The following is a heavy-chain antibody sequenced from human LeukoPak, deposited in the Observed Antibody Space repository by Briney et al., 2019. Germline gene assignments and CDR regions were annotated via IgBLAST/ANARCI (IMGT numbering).Heavy chain of an antibody. V-gene: IGHV1-46*01. CDR2: INPSGGST. J-gene: IGHJ3*02. D-gene: IGHD1-26*01. CDR1: GYPFTSYY. Sequence: GASVKVSCKASGYPFTSYYMHWVRQAPGQGLEWMGIINPSGGSTSYAQKFQGRVTMTRDMSTSTVYMELSSLRSEDTAVYYCARDGPNSGSYFDAFDIWGQGTMVTVSS. CDR3: ARDGPNSGSYFDAFDI.